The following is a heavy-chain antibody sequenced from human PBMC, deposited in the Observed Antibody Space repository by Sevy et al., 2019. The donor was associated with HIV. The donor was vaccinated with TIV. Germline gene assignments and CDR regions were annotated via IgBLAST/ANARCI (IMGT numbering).Heavy chain of an antibody. CDR1: GFTFSNYW. Sequence: GGSLRLSCTASGFTFSNYWMCWVRQAPGKGLEWVANINEDGSERYYMDSVKGRFTISRDNAKNSVYVQMDSLRGEDTAVYHSGRSMDDRGQGTTVTVSS. CDR3: GRSMDD. CDR2: INEDGSER. V-gene: IGHV3-7*01. J-gene: IGHJ6*02.